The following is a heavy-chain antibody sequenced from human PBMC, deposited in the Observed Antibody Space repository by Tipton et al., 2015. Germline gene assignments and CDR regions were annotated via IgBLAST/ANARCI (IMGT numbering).Heavy chain of an antibody. CDR3: ARDYYDYNDSSGYYLGWFDP. V-gene: IGHV1-18*01. CDR2: ISPYNGNT. Sequence: QLVQSGAEVKKPGASVKVSCKTAGYTFTSYGISWVRQAPGQGLEWMGWISPYNGNTKYAQKFQGRVTVTTDASTNTAYMELRRLRSDDTAVYYCARDYYDYNDSSGYYLGWFDPWGQGTLVTVSS. CDR1: GYTFTSYG. J-gene: IGHJ5*02. D-gene: IGHD3-22*01.